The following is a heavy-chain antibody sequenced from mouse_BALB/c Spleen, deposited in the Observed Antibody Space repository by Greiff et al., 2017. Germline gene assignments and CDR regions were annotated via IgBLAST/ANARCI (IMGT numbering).Heavy chain of an antibody. CDR2: IYPGSGNT. CDR3: ARGYYGSSYAMDY. V-gene: IGHV1-77*01. J-gene: IGHJ4*01. Sequence: VKLMESGAELARPGASVKLSCKASGYTFTDYYINWVKQRTGQGLEWIGEIYPGSGNTYYNEKFKGKATLTADKSSSTAYMQLSSLTSEDSAVYFCARGYYGSSYAMDYWGQGTSVTVSS. D-gene: IGHD1-1*01. CDR1: GYTFTDYY.